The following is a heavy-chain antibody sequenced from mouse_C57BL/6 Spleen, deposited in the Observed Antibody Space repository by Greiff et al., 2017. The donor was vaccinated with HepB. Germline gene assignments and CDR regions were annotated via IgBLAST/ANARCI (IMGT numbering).Heavy chain of an antibody. Sequence: QVQLQQSGTELVKPGASVKLSCKASGYTFTSYWMHWVKQRPGQGLEWIGNINPSNGGTNYNEKFKSKATLTVDKSSSTAYMQLSSLTSEDSAVYYCARGITTVVAPAYGGQGTLVTVSA. V-gene: IGHV1-53*01. CDR1: GYTFTSYW. CDR2: INPSNGGT. CDR3: ARGITTVVAPAY. J-gene: IGHJ3*01. D-gene: IGHD1-1*01.